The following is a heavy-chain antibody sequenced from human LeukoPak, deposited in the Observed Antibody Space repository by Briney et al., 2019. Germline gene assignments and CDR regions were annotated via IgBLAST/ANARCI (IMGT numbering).Heavy chain of an antibody. CDR2: IYNSGST. V-gene: IGHV4-59*01. CDR1: GGAISIYY. D-gene: IGHD3-22*01. Sequence: SETLSLTCSVSGGAISIYYWSWIRQPPGKGLEWIGYIYNSGSTNYNPSLKSLVTISVDTSKNQFSLKLSSVTAADTAVYYCACLTTADAFDIWGQGTKVTVSS. J-gene: IGHJ3*02. CDR3: ACLTTADAFDI.